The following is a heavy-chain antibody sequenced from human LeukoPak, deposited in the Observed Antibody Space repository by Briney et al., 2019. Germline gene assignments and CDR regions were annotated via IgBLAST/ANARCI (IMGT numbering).Heavy chain of an antibody. V-gene: IGHV1-2*02. J-gene: IGHJ6*02. CDR3: ARDLGELVHDGGKDI. D-gene: IGHD3-16*01. CDR2: IIPNSGGT. CDR1: GYTFTGYY. Sequence: ASVKVACKASGYTFTGYYMHWVRQAPGQGLEWMGWIIPNSGGTNYTQKFQGRVTMTRDTSISTAYMELSRLRSDDTAVYYCARDLGELVHDGGKDIWGQGTTVTVSS.